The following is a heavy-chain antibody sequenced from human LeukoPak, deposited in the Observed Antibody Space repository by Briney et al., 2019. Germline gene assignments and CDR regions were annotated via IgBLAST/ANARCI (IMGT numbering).Heavy chain of an antibody. D-gene: IGHD4-17*01. CDR3: ARDWVYQRDYDGY. Sequence: ASVKVSCKASGYTFTGYYMHWVRQAPGQGLEWMGWINPNSGGTNYAQKFQDRLTMTRDTSINTVYMELSRLRSDDTAVYYCARDWVYQRDYDGYWGQGTLVTVSS. J-gene: IGHJ4*02. CDR1: GYTFTGYY. V-gene: IGHV1-2*02. CDR2: INPNSGGT.